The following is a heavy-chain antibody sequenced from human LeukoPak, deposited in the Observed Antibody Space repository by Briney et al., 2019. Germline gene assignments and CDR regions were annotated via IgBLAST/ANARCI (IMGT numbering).Heavy chain of an antibody. Sequence: ASVKVSCKASGYSFNSYGISWVRQAPGQGLEWMGWINTHSGYTNFAQKFQGRVTMSTDTSTSTAYMELRSPRSDDTAVYYCGRGVGIAAAAYFYYYMDVWGKGTTVTVSS. J-gene: IGHJ6*03. CDR1: GYSFNSYG. D-gene: IGHD6-13*01. CDR3: GRGVGIAAAAYFYYYMDV. CDR2: INTHSGYT. V-gene: IGHV1-18*01.